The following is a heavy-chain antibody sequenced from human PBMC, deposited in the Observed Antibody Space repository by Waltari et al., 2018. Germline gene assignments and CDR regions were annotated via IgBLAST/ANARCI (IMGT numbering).Heavy chain of an antibody. CDR2: IKSKIDGETI. CDR3: TTDMVFTSGHFDH. Sequence: EVQLVESGGGLVKPGGSLRLSCTASGFTFRSVWMNWVRQAPGQGLEWVGRIKSKIDGETIVYAAPVKGRFIISRDDSQNTAYVQMNSLKTEDTAVYYCTTDMVFTSGHFDHWGRGTLVTVSS. V-gene: IGHV3-15*07. CDR1: GFTFRSVW. D-gene: IGHD3-22*01. J-gene: IGHJ4*02.